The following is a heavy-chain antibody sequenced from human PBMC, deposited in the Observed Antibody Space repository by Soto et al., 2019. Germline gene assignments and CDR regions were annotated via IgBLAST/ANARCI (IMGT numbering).Heavy chain of an antibody. Sequence: SETLSLTCIVSGGSVTRSGYYWGWIRQPPGKGLEWIGSIYYGESTYYNTSLRSRVSISFDTSKTHFSLRLSSVTAADTAVYFCAKHKTTVLPPAFDIWGQGTTVTVSS. CDR3: AKHKTTVLPPAFDI. CDR2: IYYGEST. D-gene: IGHD4-17*01. CDR1: GGSVTRSGYY. V-gene: IGHV4-39*01. J-gene: IGHJ3*02.